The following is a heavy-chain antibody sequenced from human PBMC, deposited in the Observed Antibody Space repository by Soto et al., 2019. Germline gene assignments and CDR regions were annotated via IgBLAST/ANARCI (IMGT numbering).Heavy chain of an antibody. D-gene: IGHD2-15*01. Sequence: ASVKVSCNASGYTFTSYGISWVRQAPGQGLEWMGWISAYNGNTNYAQKLQGRVTMTTDTSTSTAYMEMRSLRSEGTDVYYCTRDCSGGSCHFPPDYYYCGINCWGQGTTVIV. CDR3: TRDCSGGSCHFPPDYYYCGINC. V-gene: IGHV1-18*01. CDR2: ISAYNGNT. CDR1: GYTFTSYG. J-gene: IGHJ6*02.